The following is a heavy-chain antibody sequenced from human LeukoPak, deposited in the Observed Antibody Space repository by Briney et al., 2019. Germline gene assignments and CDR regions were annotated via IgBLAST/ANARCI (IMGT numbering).Heavy chain of an antibody. CDR1: GFTFSGYFW. Sequence: GGSLRLSCAASGFTFSGYFWMHWVRQAPGKGLVWVSRIKSDGSSSTYADSVKGRFTISRDSAKNSLYLQMNTLRAEDTAVYYCVRDLDLGGYSSFEYWGQGTLVTVSS. D-gene: IGHD4-23*01. CDR2: IKSDGSSS. V-gene: IGHV3-74*01. CDR3: VRDLDLGGYSSFEY. J-gene: IGHJ4*02.